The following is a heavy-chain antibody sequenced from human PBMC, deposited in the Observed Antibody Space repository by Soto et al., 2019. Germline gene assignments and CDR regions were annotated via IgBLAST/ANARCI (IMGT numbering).Heavy chain of an antibody. CDR1: GFTVSSNY. CDR2: IYSGGST. V-gene: IGHV3-53*01. CDR3: ARDLYGSGSYAPGMDV. J-gene: IGHJ6*02. D-gene: IGHD3-10*01. Sequence: PGGSLRLSCAASGFTVSSNYMSWVRQAPGKGLEWVSVIYSGGSTYYADSVKGRFTISRDNSKNTLYLQMNSLRAEDAAVYYCARDLYGSGSYAPGMDVWGQGTTVTVSS.